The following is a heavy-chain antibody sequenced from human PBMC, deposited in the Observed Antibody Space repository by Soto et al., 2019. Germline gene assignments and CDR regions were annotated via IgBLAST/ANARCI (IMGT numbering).Heavy chain of an antibody. J-gene: IGHJ5*02. CDR2: IGGSGSSA. V-gene: IGHV3-23*01. CDR3: AKDAVAYNGEWDWFDL. CDR1: GFTFKNFA. Sequence: EGQLLESGGGLVQPGGSLRLSCVASGFTFKNFAMTWVRQAPGKGMEWVSAIGGSGSSANYADSVKGRFTVSRDDSKSTLYLQMSGLRVDDTALSYWAKDAVAYNGEWDWFDLWGQGTLVTVSS. D-gene: IGHD3-10*01.